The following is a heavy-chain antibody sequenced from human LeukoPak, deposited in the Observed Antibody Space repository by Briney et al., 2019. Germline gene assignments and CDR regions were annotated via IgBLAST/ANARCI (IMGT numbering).Heavy chain of an antibody. J-gene: IGHJ6*02. CDR1: GGSISSYY. CDR2: IYYSGST. V-gene: IGHV4-59*01. Sequence: SETLSLTCTVSGGSISSYYWSWIRQPPGKGLEWIGYIYYSGSTNYNPSLKSRVTISVDTSKNQFFLKLSSVTAADTAVYYCAGELYGMDVWGQGTTVAVAS. CDR3: AGELYGMDV.